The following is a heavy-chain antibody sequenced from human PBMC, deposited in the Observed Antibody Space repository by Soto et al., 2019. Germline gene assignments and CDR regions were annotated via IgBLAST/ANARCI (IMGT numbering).Heavy chain of an antibody. V-gene: IGHV1-3*01. D-gene: IGHD3-9*01. CDR3: ARDFNPPDLTGYHNWFDP. CDR2: INAGNGNT. Sequence: ASVKVSCKASGYTFTSYAMHWVRQAPGQRLEWMGWINAGNGNTKYSQKFQGRVTITRDTSASTAYMELSSLRSEDTAVYYCARDFNPPDLTGYHNWFDPWGQGTLVTVPQ. J-gene: IGHJ5*02. CDR1: GYTFTSYA.